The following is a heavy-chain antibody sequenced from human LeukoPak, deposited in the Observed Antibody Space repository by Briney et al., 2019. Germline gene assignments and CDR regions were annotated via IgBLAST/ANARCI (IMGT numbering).Heavy chain of an antibody. CDR3: ARAGYYNFWSGSYREIQEWFGP. CDR1: GGSISSGNYY. Sequence: SQTLSLTCTVSGGSISSGNYYWSWIRPPAGKGLEWIGRIYSGGSTNYNPSLKSRVTISVDTSKNQFSLKLSSVTAADTAVYYCARAGYYNFWSGSYREIQEWFGPWGQGTLLIVSS. V-gene: IGHV4-61*02. J-gene: IGHJ5*02. D-gene: IGHD3-3*01. CDR2: IYSGGST.